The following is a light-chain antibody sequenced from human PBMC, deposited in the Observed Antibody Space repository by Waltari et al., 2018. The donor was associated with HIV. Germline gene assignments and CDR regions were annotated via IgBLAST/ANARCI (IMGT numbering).Light chain of an antibody. Sequence: QSALTQPASVSGSPGPSIPISCTGTSSPVGGYNYVYLYQQHPGKAPKLMIYDCSNRPSGVSNRFSGSKSGNTASLTSSGLQAEDEADYYCSSYTSSSTLVFGGGTKLTVL. CDR3: SSYTSSSTLV. V-gene: IGLV2-14*03. CDR1: SSPVGGYNY. CDR2: DCS. J-gene: IGLJ2*01.